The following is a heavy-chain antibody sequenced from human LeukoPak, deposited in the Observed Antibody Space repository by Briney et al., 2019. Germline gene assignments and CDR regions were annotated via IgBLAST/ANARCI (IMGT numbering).Heavy chain of an antibody. CDR1: GFTFSSYD. D-gene: IGHD3/OR15-3a*01. CDR3: ARDYWTADY. V-gene: IGHV3-30*04. CDR2: ISYDGSNK. Sequence: SGGSLRLSCAASGFTFSSYDMHWVRQAPGKGLEWVAAISYDGSNKWYADSVKGRFTISRDNAKNSLYLQMNSLRAEDTAVYYCARDYWTADYWGQGTLVTVSS. J-gene: IGHJ4*02.